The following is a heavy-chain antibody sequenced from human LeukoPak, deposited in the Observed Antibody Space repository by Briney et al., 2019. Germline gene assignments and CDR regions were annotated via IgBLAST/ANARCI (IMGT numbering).Heavy chain of an antibody. CDR3: VRQMGMGVDS. V-gene: IGHV3-53*01. D-gene: IGHD3-16*01. J-gene: IGHJ4*02. CDR1: GFTVSINY. Sequence: GGSLRLSCAASGFTVSINYMNWVRQTPGKGLEWVSVIYSGGATYYADPVRGRFTISRDNSKNTLYLQMNSPRPEDTAVYYCVRQMGMGVDSWGQGTVVTVSS. CDR2: IYSGGAT.